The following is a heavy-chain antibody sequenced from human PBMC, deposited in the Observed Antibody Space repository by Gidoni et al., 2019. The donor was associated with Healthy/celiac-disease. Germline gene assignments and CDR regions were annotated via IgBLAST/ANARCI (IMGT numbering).Heavy chain of an antibody. Sequence: EVQLVESGGGLVKPGGSFRLSCAASGFTFSNAWMNWVRQAPGKGLEWVGRIKSKTDGGTTDYAAPVKGRFTISRDDSKNTLYLQMNSLKTEDTAVYYCTTEGGSGSYYPYYYGMDVWGQGTTVTVSS. CDR3: TTEGGSGSYYPYYYGMDV. CDR2: IKSKTDGGTT. J-gene: IGHJ6*02. CDR1: GFTFSNAW. V-gene: IGHV3-15*07. D-gene: IGHD3-10*01.